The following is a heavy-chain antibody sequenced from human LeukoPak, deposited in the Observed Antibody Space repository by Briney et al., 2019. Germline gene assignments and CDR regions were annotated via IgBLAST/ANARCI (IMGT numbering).Heavy chain of an antibody. CDR2: IYYSGST. D-gene: IGHD3-10*01. CDR1: GGSISSYY. Sequence: PSETLSLTCTVSGGSISSYYWSWIRQPPGKGLEWMGYIYYSGSTNYNPSLKSRVTISVDTSKNQFSLKLSSVTAADTAVYYCARALPFGELLFDYWGQGTLVTVSS. V-gene: IGHV4-59*01. CDR3: ARALPFGELLFDY. J-gene: IGHJ4*02.